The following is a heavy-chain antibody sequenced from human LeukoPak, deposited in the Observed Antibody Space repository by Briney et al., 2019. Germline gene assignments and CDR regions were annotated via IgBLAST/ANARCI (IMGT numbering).Heavy chain of an antibody. J-gene: IGHJ4*02. CDR3: ARYVWGSYPTFEDY. V-gene: IGHV4-61*02. D-gene: IGHD3-16*02. CDR1: GDSISRGTYY. Sequence: SQTLSLTCTVSGDTVSGDSISRGTYYWNWIRQPAGKGLEWIGRIYNSGFTNYNPSLKSRVTISVDTSKNQFSLKLSSVTAADTAVYYCARYVWGSYPTFEDYWGQGTLVTVSS. CDR2: IYNSGFT.